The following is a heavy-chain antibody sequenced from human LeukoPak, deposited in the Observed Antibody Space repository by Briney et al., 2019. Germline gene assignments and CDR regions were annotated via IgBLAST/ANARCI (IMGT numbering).Heavy chain of an antibody. CDR1: GYTFTGCY. J-gene: IGHJ4*02. CDR2: INPNSGGT. Sequence: GASVKVSCKASGYTFTGCYMHWVRQAPGQGLEWMGWINPNSGGTNYAQKFQGRVTMTRDTSISTAYMELSRLRSDDTAVYYCARGRKIVGATNFDYWGQGTLVTVSS. CDR3: ARGRKIVGATNFDY. V-gene: IGHV1-2*02. D-gene: IGHD1-26*01.